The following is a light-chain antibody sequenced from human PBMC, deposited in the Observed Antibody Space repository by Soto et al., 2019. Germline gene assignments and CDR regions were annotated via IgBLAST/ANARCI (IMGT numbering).Light chain of an antibody. CDR3: SSYTSSSIPYV. J-gene: IGLJ1*01. CDR2: EVS. CDR1: SSDVGGYNY. V-gene: IGLV2-14*01. Sequence: QSVLTQPASVSGSPEQSITMSCTGTSSDVGGYNYVSWYQQHPGKAPKLMIYEVSNRPSGVSNRFSGSKSGNTASLTISGLQAEDEADYYCSSYTSSSIPYVFGTGTKVT.